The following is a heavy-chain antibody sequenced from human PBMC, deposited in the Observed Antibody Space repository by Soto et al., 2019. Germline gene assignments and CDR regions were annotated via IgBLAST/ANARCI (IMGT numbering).Heavy chain of an antibody. J-gene: IGHJ6*02. D-gene: IGHD6-13*01. Sequence: PGGSLRLSCAASGFTFSSYSMNWVRQAPGKGLEWVSSISSSSSYIYYADSVKGRFTISRDNAKNSLYLQMNSLRAEDTAVYYCARARSSSWAALYYYYYGMDVWGQGTTVTVSS. CDR2: ISSSSSYI. CDR3: ARARSSSWAALYYYYYGMDV. CDR1: GFTFSSYS. V-gene: IGHV3-21*01.